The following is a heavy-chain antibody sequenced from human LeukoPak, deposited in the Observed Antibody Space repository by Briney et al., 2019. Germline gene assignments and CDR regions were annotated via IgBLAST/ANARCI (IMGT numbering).Heavy chain of an antibody. V-gene: IGHV4-34*01. D-gene: IGHD6-6*01. CDR3: ARGVGPKRIAARPDSVYYYGMDV. Sequence: SETLSLTCAVYGGSFSGHYWSWIRQPPGKGLEWIGEIYHSGSTNYNPSLKSRVTISVDTSKNQFSLKLSSVTAADTAVYYCARGVGPKRIAARPDSVYYYGMDVWGQGTTVTVSS. CDR1: GGSFSGHY. J-gene: IGHJ6*02. CDR2: IYHSGST.